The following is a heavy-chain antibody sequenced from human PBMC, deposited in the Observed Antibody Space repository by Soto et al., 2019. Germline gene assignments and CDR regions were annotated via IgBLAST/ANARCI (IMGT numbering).Heavy chain of an antibody. CDR1: GFTFGDRY. D-gene: IGHD4-17*01. CDR2: ISSSGFTI. CDR3: ARNTKSAAGADYYGLDV. V-gene: IGHV3-11*01. Sequence: QGQLVESGGDLVRPGGSLRLSCATSGFTFGDRYMSWIRQAPGKGLEWVSYISSSGFTIYYADSVKGRVTISRDKANDSLYLQMNSLRAEDTAVYYCARNTKSAAGADYYGLDVWGHGTTVIVSS. J-gene: IGHJ6*02.